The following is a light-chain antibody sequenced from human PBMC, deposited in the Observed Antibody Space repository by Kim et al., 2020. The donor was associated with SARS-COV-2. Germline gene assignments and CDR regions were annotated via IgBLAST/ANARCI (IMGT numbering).Light chain of an antibody. CDR1: SSDVGDYNY. CDR3: SSYAGSSNLV. Sequence: QSALTQPPSASGSPGQSVTISCTGTSSDVGDYNYVSWYQQHPGKAPKLMIYEVSKRPSGVPDRFSGSKSGNTASLTVSGLQAEDEADYYCSSYAGSSNLVFGGGTKLTVL. J-gene: IGLJ3*02. CDR2: EVS. V-gene: IGLV2-8*01.